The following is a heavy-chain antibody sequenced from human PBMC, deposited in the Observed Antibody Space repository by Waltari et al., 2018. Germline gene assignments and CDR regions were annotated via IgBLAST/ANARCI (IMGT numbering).Heavy chain of an antibody. D-gene: IGHD6-13*01. CDR1: GFTFSSSW. V-gene: IGHV3-7*01. Sequence: EVQVVESGGLVQPGGSLRLSCAASGFTFSSSWMTWVRQAPGKGREWVANIKTDGSGTDYVDSVKGRFTISRDNTKNSLYLQMSSLRAEDTAVYYCAIGGVETSWYWRYWGQGTLVTVSS. CDR3: AIGGVETSWYWRY. J-gene: IGHJ4*02. CDR2: IKTDGSGT.